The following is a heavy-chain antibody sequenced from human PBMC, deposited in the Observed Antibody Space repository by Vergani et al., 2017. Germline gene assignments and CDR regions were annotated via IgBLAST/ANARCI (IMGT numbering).Heavy chain of an antibody. CDR1: GYTFTRHY. D-gene: IGHD3-22*01. V-gene: IGHV1-46*01. J-gene: IGHJ4*02. Sequence: QVQLVQSGAEVKKSGASVKVSCKASGYTFTRHYMHWVRQAPGQGLEWMGIINPSGGSTSYAQKFQGRVTMTRDTSTSTVYMELSSLRSEDTAVYYCARDYDSSGSGEYYFDYWGQGTLVTVSS. CDR3: ARDYDSSGSGEYYFDY. CDR2: INPSGGST.